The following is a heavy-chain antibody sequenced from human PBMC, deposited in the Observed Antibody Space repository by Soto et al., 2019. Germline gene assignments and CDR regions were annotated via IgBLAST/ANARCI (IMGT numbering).Heavy chain of an antibody. CDR2: IYYSGST. D-gene: IGHD2-2*01. Sequence: SETLSLTCTVSGGSISSYYWSWIRQPPGKGLEWIGYIYYSGSTNYNPSLKSRVTISVDTSKNQFSLKLSSVTAADTAVYYCGGGGTMGGAFQQLLSKRGHWFDPWGQGTLVTVPS. J-gene: IGHJ5*02. CDR1: GGSISSYY. V-gene: IGHV4-59*01. CDR3: GGGGTMGGAFQQLLSKRGHWFDP.